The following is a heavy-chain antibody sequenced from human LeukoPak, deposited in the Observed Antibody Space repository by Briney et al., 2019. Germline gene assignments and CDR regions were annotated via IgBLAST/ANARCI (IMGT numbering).Heavy chain of an antibody. CDR3: AVLHYYAMDV. J-gene: IGHJ6*02. Sequence: GRSLRLSCAASGFTFDDYAMHWVRQAPGKGLEWVSGISWNSGTKGYADSVKGRFTISRDNAKNSLYLQMNSLRGEDAALYYCAVLHYYAMDVWSQGTTVTVSS. D-gene: IGHD2-8*01. V-gene: IGHV3-9*01. CDR1: GFTFDDYA. CDR2: ISWNSGTK.